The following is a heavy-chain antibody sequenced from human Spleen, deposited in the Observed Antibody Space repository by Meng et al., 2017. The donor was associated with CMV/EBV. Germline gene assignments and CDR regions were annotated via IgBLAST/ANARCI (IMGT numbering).Heavy chain of an antibody. Sequence: ASVKVSCKASGYIFTDYYMHWVRQAPGQGLEWMGWINPKSGGANYAQKFQGRVTMTRDTSINTGYMELTRLTSDDTAVYYCARDNNWGPDYWGQGTLVTVSS. CDR2: INPKSGGA. CDR3: ARDNNWGPDY. D-gene: IGHD7-27*01. CDR1: GYIFTDYY. V-gene: IGHV1-2*02. J-gene: IGHJ4*02.